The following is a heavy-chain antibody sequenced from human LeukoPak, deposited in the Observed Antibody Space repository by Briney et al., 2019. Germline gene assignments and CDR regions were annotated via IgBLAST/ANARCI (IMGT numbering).Heavy chain of an antibody. CDR1: GFTFSSYA. V-gene: IGHV3-23*01. Sequence: GGSLRLSCAASGFTFSSYAMSWVRQAPGKGLEWVSAISGSGGSTYYADSVKGRFTISRDNSKNTLYLQMSSLKTEDTAVYYCTRRCSSTSCYTYWYFDLWGRGTLVTVSS. CDR3: TRRCSSTSCYTYWYFDL. CDR2: ISGSGGST. D-gene: IGHD2-2*02. J-gene: IGHJ2*01.